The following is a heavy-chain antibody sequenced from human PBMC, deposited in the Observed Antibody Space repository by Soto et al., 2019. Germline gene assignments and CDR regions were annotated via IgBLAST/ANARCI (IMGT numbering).Heavy chain of an antibody. CDR2: ISSDGSNK. V-gene: IGHV3-30-3*01. Sequence: GGSLRLSCAASGFTFSSYGIHWVRQAPGKGLEWVAAISSDGSNKYYADSVKGRFTISRDNSKNTVSLQINSLRAEDTAVYFRARKLQGYYFDYWGQGTLVTVSS. CDR1: GFTFSSYG. J-gene: IGHJ4*02. CDR3: ARKLQGYYFDY.